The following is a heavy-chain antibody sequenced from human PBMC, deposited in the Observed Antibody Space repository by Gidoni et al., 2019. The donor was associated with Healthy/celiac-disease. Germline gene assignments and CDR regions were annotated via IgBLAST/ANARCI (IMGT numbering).Heavy chain of an antibody. CDR1: GFTVSSNY. CDR3: AASKGGRY. D-gene: IGHD3-16*01. V-gene: IGHV3-66*02. CDR2: MYNDGST. J-gene: IGHJ4*02. Sequence: VQVVESGGGLVQPGGSLRLSCAASGFTVSSNYMRWVRQAPGKGLEWVSVMYNDGSTYYADSVKGRFTISRDNSKNTLHLQMNSLRTEDTAVYYCAASKGGRYWGQGTLVTVSS.